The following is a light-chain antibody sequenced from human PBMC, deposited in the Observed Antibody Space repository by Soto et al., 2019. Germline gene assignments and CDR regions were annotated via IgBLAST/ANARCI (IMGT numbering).Light chain of an antibody. Sequence: DIQLTQSPSFLSASVGDRVTSTCRASQGTRSYLAWYHQKPGKAPKLLIYATTTFQSGVPSSFSGSGSWTDFTLTISSLQPEYFATSYCQQLNSYPVTFGGGTKVEIK. CDR1: QGTRSY. CDR2: ATT. V-gene: IGKV1-9*01. CDR3: QQLNSYPVT. J-gene: IGKJ4*01.